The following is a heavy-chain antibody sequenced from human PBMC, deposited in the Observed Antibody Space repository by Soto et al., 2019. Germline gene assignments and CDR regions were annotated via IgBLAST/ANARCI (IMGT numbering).Heavy chain of an antibody. CDR1: GGSISNYY. V-gene: IGHV4-59*01. Sequence: QVQLQESGPGLVKPPATLSLTCTVSGGSISNYYWNWIRQSPGKGLEWIGYIFYGGSTNYSPSLKGRVTILVDTSRNQFSLKLSSVTAADTAVYDCARIQERYYANDAFDIWGQGTMVTVSS. CDR3: ARIQERYYANDAFDI. J-gene: IGHJ3*02. CDR2: IFYGGST. D-gene: IGHD2-8*01.